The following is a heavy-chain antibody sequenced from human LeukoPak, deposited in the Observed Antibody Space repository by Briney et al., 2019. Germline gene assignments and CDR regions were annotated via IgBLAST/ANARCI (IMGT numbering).Heavy chain of an antibody. CDR3: ARVSVAGPTYYYYYYMDV. CDR2: ISNDGSDI. Sequence: GGSLRLSCAASGFTFSYYWMHWVRQAPGKGLVWVSRISNDGSDIRHADSVKGRFTISRDNAKNTVYLQMNSLRAEDTAVYYCARVSVAGPTYYYYYYMDVWGKGTTVTVSS. J-gene: IGHJ6*03. D-gene: IGHD6-19*01. CDR1: GFTFSYYW. V-gene: IGHV3-74*01.